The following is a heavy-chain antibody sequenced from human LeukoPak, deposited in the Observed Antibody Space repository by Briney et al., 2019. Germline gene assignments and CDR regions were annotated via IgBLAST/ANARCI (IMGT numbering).Heavy chain of an antibody. D-gene: IGHD3-10*01. Sequence: ASVKVSCKASGYTFTSYGISWVRQAPGQGLEWMGWISAYNGNTNYAQKLQGRVTMTTDTSTSTAYMELRSLRSDDTAVYYCARELVRGVIITKTNWFDPWGQGTLVTVSS. J-gene: IGHJ5*02. V-gene: IGHV1-18*01. CDR3: ARELVRGVIITKTNWFDP. CDR1: GYTFTSYG. CDR2: ISAYNGNT.